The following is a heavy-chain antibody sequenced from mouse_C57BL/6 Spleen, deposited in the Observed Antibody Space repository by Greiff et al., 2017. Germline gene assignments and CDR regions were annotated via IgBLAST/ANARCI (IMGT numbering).Heavy chain of an antibody. D-gene: IGHD4-1*01. Sequence: QVPLKEPGAELVKPGASVKLSCKASGYTFTEYTIHWVKQRSGRGLEWIGGFYPGSGSIKYNEKFKNKATLTADKSSSTVYMELSSLTSEDSAVYFWARHEDELYYFDYWGQGTTLTVSS. CDR1: GYTFTEYT. J-gene: IGHJ2*01. CDR2: FYPGSGSI. CDR3: ARHEDELYYFDY. V-gene: IGHV1-62-2*01.